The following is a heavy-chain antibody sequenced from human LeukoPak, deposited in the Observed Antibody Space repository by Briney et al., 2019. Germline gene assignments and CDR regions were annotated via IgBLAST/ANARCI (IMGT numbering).Heavy chain of an antibody. Sequence: PSGGSLRLSCAASGFTFSSYSMNWVRQAPGKGLEWVSYISSSSSTIYYADSVKGRFTISRDNAKNSLYLQMNSLRAEDTAVYYCVRRGLIVTEYLERWGQGILVIVSS. CDR3: VRRGLIVTEYLER. D-gene: IGHD3-10*01. V-gene: IGHV3-48*04. J-gene: IGHJ1*01. CDR2: ISSSSSTI. CDR1: GFTFSSYS.